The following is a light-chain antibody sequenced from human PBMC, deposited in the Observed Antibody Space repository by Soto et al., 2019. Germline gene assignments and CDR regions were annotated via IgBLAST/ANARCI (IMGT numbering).Light chain of an antibody. CDR3: QQYGSSPPWT. Sequence: EIVLTQSPGTLSLSPGERATLSCRASQSVSSSYLAWYQQKPGQPPRLLIYGASSRATGIPDRFSGSGSGTDFTFTIRRLEPEDFAVYYCQQYGSSPPWTFGQGTKVEIK. CDR2: GAS. V-gene: IGKV3-20*01. J-gene: IGKJ1*01. CDR1: QSVSSSY.